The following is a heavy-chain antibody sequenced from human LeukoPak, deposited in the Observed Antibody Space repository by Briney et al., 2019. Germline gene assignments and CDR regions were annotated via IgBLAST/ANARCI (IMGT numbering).Heavy chain of an antibody. CDR1: GGTFSSYA. V-gene: IGHV1-69*05. D-gene: IGHD6-13*01. CDR2: IIPIFGTA. CDR3: ARGSSSWQQNWFDP. Sequence: LGASVKVSCKASGGTFSSYAISWVRQAPGQGLEWMGGIIPIFGTANYAQKFQGRVTITTDESTSTAYMELSSLRSEDTAVYYCARGSSSWQQNWFDPWGQGTLVTVSS. J-gene: IGHJ5*02.